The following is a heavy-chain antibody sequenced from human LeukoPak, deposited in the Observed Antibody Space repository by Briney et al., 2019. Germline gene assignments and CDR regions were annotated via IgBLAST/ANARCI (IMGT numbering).Heavy chain of an antibody. J-gene: IGHJ6*04. V-gene: IGHV1-3*01. Sequence: ASVKVPCKASGYNFVGYAIYWVRQAPGQRLEWKGWINGGDGNKKYSEKFQGRVTITRDTSASTVYMELSSLRSEDTAVYYCARDFLGLRGMDVWGKGTTVTVSS. CDR3: ARDFLGLRGMDV. D-gene: IGHD3-16*01. CDR2: INGGDGNK. CDR1: GYNFVGYA.